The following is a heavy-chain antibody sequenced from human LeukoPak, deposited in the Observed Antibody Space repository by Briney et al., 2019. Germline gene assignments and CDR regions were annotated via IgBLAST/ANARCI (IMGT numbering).Heavy chain of an antibody. CDR3: ARSGKLGYCSSTSCYIPYYYYYYMDV. J-gene: IGHJ6*03. D-gene: IGHD2-2*02. V-gene: IGHV4-34*01. CDR2: INHSGST. CDR1: GGSFSGYY. Sequence: SETLSLTCAVYGGSFSGYYWSWIRQPPGKGLEWIGEINHSGSTNYNPSLKSRVTISVDTSKNQFSLKLSSVTAADTAVYYCARSGKLGYCSSTSCYIPYYYYYYMDVWGKGTTVTVSS.